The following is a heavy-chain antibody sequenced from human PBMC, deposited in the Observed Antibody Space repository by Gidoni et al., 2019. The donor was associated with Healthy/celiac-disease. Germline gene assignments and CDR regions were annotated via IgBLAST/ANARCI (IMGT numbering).Heavy chain of an antibody. CDR3: ARGAVDTAMVDYYYYGMDV. D-gene: IGHD5-18*01. CDR2: INHRGST. Sequence: QVQLQQWGAGLLKPSETLSLTCAVSGGSFRGYYWSWIRQPPGKGLEWIGEINHRGSTNYNPSLKSRVTISVDTSKNQFSLKLSSVTAADTAVYYCARGAVDTAMVDYYYYGMDVWGQGTTVTVSS. CDR1: GGSFRGYY. V-gene: IGHV4-34*01. J-gene: IGHJ6*02.